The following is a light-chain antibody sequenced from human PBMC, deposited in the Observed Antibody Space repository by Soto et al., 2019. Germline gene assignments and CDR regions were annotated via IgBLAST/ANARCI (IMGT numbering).Light chain of an antibody. CDR3: SSHTSVNTRV. Sequence: SVLPKPASVSVSPGQSIAISCTGTSSDVGSYDYVSWYQQHPDKAPKLMIYEVTQRPSGVSNRFSGSKSGNTASLTISGLQAEDEADYYCSSHTSVNTRVFGTGTKVTVL. V-gene: IGLV2-14*01. CDR1: SSDVGSYDY. J-gene: IGLJ1*01. CDR2: EVT.